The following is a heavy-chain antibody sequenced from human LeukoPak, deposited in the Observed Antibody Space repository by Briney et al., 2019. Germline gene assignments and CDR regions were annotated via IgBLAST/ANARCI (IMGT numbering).Heavy chain of an antibody. CDR3: ARDVDIVATDFDY. CDR1: GYTFTCYY. J-gene: IGHJ4*02. D-gene: IGHD5-12*01. Sequence: ASVKVSCKASGYTFTCYYMHWVRQAPGQGLEGMGRINPNSGGTNYAQKFQGRVTMTRDTSISTAYMELSRLRSDDTAVYYCARDVDIVATDFDYWGQGTLVTVSS. CDR2: INPNSGGT. V-gene: IGHV1-2*06.